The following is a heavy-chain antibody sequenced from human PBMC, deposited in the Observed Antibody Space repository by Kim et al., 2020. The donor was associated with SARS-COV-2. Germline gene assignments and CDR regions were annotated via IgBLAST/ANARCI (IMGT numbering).Heavy chain of an antibody. CDR3: ARDSLGITSFGVVIRDTLMDV. Sequence: GGSLRLSCAASGFTFSGYELSWVRQAPGKGLEWVSDISSSGSTIYYADSVKGRFTISRDNAKNSLYLQMNSLRAEDTAVYYCARDSLGITSFGVVIRDTLMDVWGQGTTVTVSS. V-gene: IGHV3-48*03. J-gene: IGHJ6*02. CDR2: ISSSGSTI. D-gene: IGHD3-3*01. CDR1: GFTFSGYE.